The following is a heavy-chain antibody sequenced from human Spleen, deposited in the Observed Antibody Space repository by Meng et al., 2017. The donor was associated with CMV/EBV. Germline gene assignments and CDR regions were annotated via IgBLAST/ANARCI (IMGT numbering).Heavy chain of an antibody. CDR1: SLRGYY. J-gene: IGHJ5*02. V-gene: IGHV4-34*01. Sequence: SLRGYYWSWNCQPPGKGLEWIGEINHSGSTNYNPSLKSRVTISVDTSKNQFSLKLSSVTAADTAVYYCARGYCSSTSCQGNNWFDPWGQGTLVTVSS. CDR3: ARGYCSSTSCQGNNWFDP. CDR2: INHSGST. D-gene: IGHD2-2*01.